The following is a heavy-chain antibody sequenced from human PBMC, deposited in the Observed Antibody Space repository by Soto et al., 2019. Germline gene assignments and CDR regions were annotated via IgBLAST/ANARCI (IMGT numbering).Heavy chain of an antibody. D-gene: IGHD6-19*01. CDR3: ARGRSSGWSNSDDAFDI. CDR2: IYSGGST. J-gene: IGHJ3*02. V-gene: IGHV3-53*04. CDR1: GFTVSSNY. Sequence: GGSLRLSCAASGFTVSSNYMSWVRQAPGKGLEWVSVIYSGGSTYYADSVKGRFTISRHNSKNTLYLQMNSLRAEDTAVYYCARGRSSGWSNSDDAFDIWGQGTMVTVSS.